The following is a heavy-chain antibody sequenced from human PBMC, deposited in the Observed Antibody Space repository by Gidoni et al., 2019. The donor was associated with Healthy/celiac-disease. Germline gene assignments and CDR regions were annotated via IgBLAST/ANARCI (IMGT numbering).Heavy chain of an antibody. D-gene: IGHD2-8*01. CDR1: GGSISSSSYY. J-gene: IGHJ4*02. CDR2: IYYCGST. V-gene: IGHV4-39*01. CDR3: AGPNCTNGVCSFDY. Sequence: QLQLQESAPGLVKPPETLPPTCTVSGGSISSSSYYWGWIRQPPGKGLGWIGSIYYCGSTYYNPSLKSRVTISVDTSKNHVSLKLSSVTAADTAVYYCAGPNCTNGVCSFDYWGQGTLVTVSS.